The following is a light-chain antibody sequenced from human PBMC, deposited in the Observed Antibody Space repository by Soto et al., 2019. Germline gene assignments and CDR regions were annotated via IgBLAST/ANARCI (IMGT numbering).Light chain of an antibody. CDR2: KAS. Sequence: DIQMTQSPSTLSASVGDRVTITCRASQTISSWLAWYQQKLGKAPKLLIYKASSLEGGVPSRFSGSGSGTAFTLTIVTLQPDVSAPYFCQQYNGTFGQGTKVEVK. J-gene: IGKJ1*01. CDR1: QTISSW. V-gene: IGKV1-5*03. CDR3: QQYNGT.